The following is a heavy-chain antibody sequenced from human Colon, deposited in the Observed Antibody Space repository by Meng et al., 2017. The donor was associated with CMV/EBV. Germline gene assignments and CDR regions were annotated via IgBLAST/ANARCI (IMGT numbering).Heavy chain of an antibody. CDR1: GFTFSSYA. Sequence: QVQLVESGGGVVQRGTSLRLSCAASGFTFSSYAMHWVRQAPGKGLEWVAVISYDGTTKYYADSVKGRFTISRDNSKNTVYLQMNSLRGEDTAVYYCARDEAPWGQGTLVTVSS. V-gene: IGHV3-30*04. CDR2: ISYDGTTK. J-gene: IGHJ5*02. CDR3: ARDEAP.